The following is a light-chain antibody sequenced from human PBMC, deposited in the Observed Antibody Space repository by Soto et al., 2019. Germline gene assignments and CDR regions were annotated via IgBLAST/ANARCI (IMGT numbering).Light chain of an antibody. CDR3: QQYYSYTPT. J-gene: IGKJ3*01. V-gene: IGKV1-8*01. CDR1: QGISSY. Sequence: AIRMTQSPSSLSASTGDRVTITCRASQGISSYLAWYQQKPGKAPKLLIYAASNLQSGVPSRFCGSASGTDFTLTISSLQSEDFASYYDQQYYSYTPTFGPETKVDIK. CDR2: AAS.